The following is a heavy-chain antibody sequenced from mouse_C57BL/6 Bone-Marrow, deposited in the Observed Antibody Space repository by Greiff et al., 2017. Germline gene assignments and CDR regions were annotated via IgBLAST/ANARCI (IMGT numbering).Heavy chain of an antibody. D-gene: IGHD2-2*01. CDR3: ASRLPFYAMDY. Sequence: QVQLKESGAELAKPGASVKLSCKASGYTFTSYWMHWVKQRPGQGLEWIGYINPSSGYTKYNQKFKDKATLTADKSSSTAYMQLSSLTYEDSAVYYCASRLPFYAMDYWGQGTSVTVSS. CDR2: INPSSGYT. V-gene: IGHV1-7*01. J-gene: IGHJ4*01. CDR1: GYTFTSYW.